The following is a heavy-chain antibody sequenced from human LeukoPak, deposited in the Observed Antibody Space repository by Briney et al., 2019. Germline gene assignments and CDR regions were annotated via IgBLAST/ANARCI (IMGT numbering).Heavy chain of an antibody. J-gene: IGHJ6*03. CDR3: ARAICGSDCQYYYYMDV. V-gene: IGHV3-21*01. CDR1: GFTFRDYS. Sequence: GGSLRLSCAASGFTFRDYSMVWVRQAPGKGLEWFSSISPMSGKGYYADSMRGRLTISRDNAKNSLYLETNSLRAEDTAVYYRARAICGSDCQYYYYMDVWGKGTTASVPS. CDR2: ISPMSGKG. D-gene: IGHD2-21*02.